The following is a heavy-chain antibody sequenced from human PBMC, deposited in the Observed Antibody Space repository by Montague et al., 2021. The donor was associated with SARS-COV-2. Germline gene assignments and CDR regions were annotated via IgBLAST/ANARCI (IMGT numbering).Heavy chain of an antibody. Sequence: SETLSLTCSVSGGSISGYYWSWIRQPPGKGLEWIGYIYHSGNPKYNPSLKSRVRITVDTSKNQFSLTLSSVTAADTAVYYCAREYRIELWQTNWYFGLWGRGTLVTVSS. D-gene: IGHD3-16*01. V-gene: IGHV4-59*01. CDR3: AREYRIELWQTNWYFGL. CDR1: GGSISGYY. CDR2: IYHSGNP. J-gene: IGHJ2*01.